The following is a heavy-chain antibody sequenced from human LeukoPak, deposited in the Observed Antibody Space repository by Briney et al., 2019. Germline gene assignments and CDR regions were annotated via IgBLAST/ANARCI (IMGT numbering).Heavy chain of an antibody. V-gene: IGHV1-2*02. CDR2: INTNSGGT. CDR1: GYTFTGYY. J-gene: IGHJ4*02. CDR3: ARVLNGWEQQAIDF. D-gene: IGHD1-26*01. Sequence: ASVKVSCKASGYTFTGYYMHWVRQAPGQGLEWIGWINTNSGGTNYAQKFQGRVTMTRDTSISTAYMELRRLRSDDTAVYHCARVLNGWEQQAIDFWGQGTLVTVSS.